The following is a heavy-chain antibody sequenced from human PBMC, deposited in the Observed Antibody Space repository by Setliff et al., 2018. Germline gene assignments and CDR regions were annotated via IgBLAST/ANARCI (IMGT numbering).Heavy chain of an antibody. CDR1: GYSFSDFY. CDR2: IDPRDDFT. V-gene: IGHV1-69-2*01. CDR3: AIDYGPTGTPYH. J-gene: IGHJ4*02. Sequence: SCKASGYSFSDFYMHWVRQVPGEGLEALGRIDPRDDFTVYAERFKDRLTITADTSTDTSYMEMGSLRFEDTAVYYCAIDYGPTGTPYHWGQGTPVTVSS. D-gene: IGHD1-1*01.